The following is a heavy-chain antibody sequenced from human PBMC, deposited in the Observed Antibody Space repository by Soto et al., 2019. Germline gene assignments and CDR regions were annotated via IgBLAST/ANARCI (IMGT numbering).Heavy chain of an antibody. D-gene: IGHD4-17*01. J-gene: IGHJ6*02. CDR3: AADGPSGDYLFRYYYYYGMDV. Sequence: SVKVSCKASGFTFTSSAVQWVRQARGQRLEWIGWIVVGSGNTNYAQKFQERVTITRDMSTSTAYMELSSLRSEDTAVYYCAADGPSGDYLFRYYYYYGMDVWGQGTTVTVSS. V-gene: IGHV1-58*01. CDR2: IVVGSGNT. CDR1: GFTFTSSA.